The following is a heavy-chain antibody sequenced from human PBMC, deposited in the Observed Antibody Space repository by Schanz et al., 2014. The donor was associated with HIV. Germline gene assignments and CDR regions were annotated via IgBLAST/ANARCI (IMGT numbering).Heavy chain of an antibody. J-gene: IGHJ4*02. CDR2: ISNDGSNE. CDR3: ARDLTATVRGTFDY. V-gene: IGHV3-33*05. D-gene: IGHD6-13*01. CDR1: GFTFRNYG. Sequence: QVHLVESGGGVVQPGKSLRLSCAASGFTFRNYGIHWVRQAPGKGLEWVAVISNDGSNEYYADSVKGRFTISSDSSKKTVYLEMDSLRADDTAVYYCARDLTATVRGTFDYWGQGTLVTVSS.